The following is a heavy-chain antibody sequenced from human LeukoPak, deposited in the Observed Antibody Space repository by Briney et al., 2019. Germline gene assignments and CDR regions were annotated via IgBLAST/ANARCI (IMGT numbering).Heavy chain of an antibody. CDR2: ISGSGGST. V-gene: IGHV3-23*01. D-gene: IGHD3-22*01. J-gene: IGHJ1*01. CDR1: GFTFSSYA. CDR3: AKMSSGYYFTLEYFQH. Sequence: QPGGSLRLSCAASGFTFSSYAMSWVRQAPGKGLEWVSAISGSGGSTYYADSVKGRFTISRDNSKNTLCLQMNSLRAEDTAVYYCAKMSSGYYFTLEYFQHWGQGTLVTVSS.